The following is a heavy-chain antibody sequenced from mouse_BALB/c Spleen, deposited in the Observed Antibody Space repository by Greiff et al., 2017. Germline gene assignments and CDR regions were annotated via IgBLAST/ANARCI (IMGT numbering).Heavy chain of an antibody. CDR3: ARHRPTRGAMDY. CDR2: ISSGGGST. Sequence: EVKLVESGGGLVKPGGSLKLSCAASGFAFSSYDMSWVRQTPEKRLEWVAYISSGGGSTYYPDTVKGRFTISRDNAKNTLYLQMSSLKSEDTAMYYCARHRPTRGAMDYWGQGTSVTVSS. J-gene: IGHJ4*01. V-gene: IGHV5-12-1*01. CDR1: GFAFSSYD.